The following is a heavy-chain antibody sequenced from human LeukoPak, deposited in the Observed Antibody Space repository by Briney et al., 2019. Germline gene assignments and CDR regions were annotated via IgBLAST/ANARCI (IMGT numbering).Heavy chain of an antibody. V-gene: IGHV4-59*12. CDR3: TRSSGWWSLDY. J-gene: IGHJ4*02. Sequence: PSETLSLTCTVSGDSITDDYWSWIRQPPGKGLDWIGEISHVGSTKYSPSLKDRVTISKDNSKNQFSLKLNSVTAADTATYYCTRSSGWWSLDYWGQGALVTVSS. CDR1: GDSITDDY. CDR2: ISHVGST. D-gene: IGHD6-13*01.